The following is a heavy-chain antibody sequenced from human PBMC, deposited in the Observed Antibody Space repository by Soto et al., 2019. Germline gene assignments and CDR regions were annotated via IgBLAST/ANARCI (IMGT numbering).Heavy chain of an antibody. CDR1: GITFSYLH. V-gene: IGHV1-69-2*01. CDR2: VEVENDDR. CDR3: AAVRGILGSLSFVY. J-gene: IGHJ4*02. D-gene: IGHD1-26*01. Sequence: EVLLQQSGAEAREPGGVVKMSCAVSGITFSYLHMHSVKQAPGKGLEWVGLVEVENDDRLYAQKYRGRLNINTDTSRHTSYIELTSLTSDDTAIYFCAAVRGILGSLSFVYWGQGTPVTVSA.